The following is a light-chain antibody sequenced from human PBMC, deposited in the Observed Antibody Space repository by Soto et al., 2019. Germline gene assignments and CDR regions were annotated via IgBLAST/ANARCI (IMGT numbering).Light chain of an antibody. CDR2: RNN. J-gene: IGLJ2*01. CDR1: SSNIGSHY. CDR3: AAWDDSLSAPYVV. Sequence: QSVLTQPPSASGTPGQRVTISCSGSSSNIGSHYVYWYQQLPGTAPKFLIYRNNQRPSGVPDRFSGSKSGTSASLAISGLRSEDEAHYYCAAWDDSLSAPYVVFGGGTKLTV. V-gene: IGLV1-47*01.